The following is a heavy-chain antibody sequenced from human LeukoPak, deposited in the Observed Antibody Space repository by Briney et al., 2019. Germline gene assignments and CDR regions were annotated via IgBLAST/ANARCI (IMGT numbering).Heavy chain of an antibody. CDR3: ARVGRYYYFDY. V-gene: IGHV4-31*03. J-gene: IGHJ4*02. CDR2: IYYSGST. Sequence: SQTLSLTCTVAGGSISSGGYCWSWIRQHPGKGLEWSGYIYYSGSTYYNPSLKSRVTIPVDTFKNQFSLKLSSVTAADTAVYYCARVGRYYYFDYWGQGTLVTVSS. D-gene: IGHD1-14*01. CDR1: GGSISSGGYC.